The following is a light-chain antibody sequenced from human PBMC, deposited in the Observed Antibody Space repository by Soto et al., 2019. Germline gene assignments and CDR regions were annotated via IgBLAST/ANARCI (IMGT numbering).Light chain of an antibody. Sequence: VMTQAPAPLSVSPGERATLSCRASQTINNNVAWYKLKDGQVPRLLIYGASSRATGIPDRFSGSGSGTDFTLTISRLEPEDFAVYYCQQYGSSGTLGQGTKVDIK. CDR1: QTINNN. CDR2: GAS. CDR3: QQYGSSGT. V-gene: IGKV3-20*01. J-gene: IGKJ1*01.